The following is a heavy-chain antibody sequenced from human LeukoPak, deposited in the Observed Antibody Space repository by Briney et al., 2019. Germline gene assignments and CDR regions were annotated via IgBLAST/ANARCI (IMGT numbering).Heavy chain of an antibody. J-gene: IGHJ4*02. CDR3: ATDRYIGFGELLSY. CDR2: FDPEDGET. Sequence: ASVKVSCKVSGYTLTELSMHWVRQAPGKGLEWMGGFDPEDGETIYAQKFQGRVTMTEDTSTDTAYMELSSLRSEDTAVYYCATDRYIGFGELLSYWGQGTPVTVSS. V-gene: IGHV1-24*01. CDR1: GYTLTELS. D-gene: IGHD3-10*01.